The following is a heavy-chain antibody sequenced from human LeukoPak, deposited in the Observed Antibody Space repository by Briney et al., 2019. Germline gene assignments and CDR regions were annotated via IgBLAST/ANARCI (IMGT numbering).Heavy chain of an antibody. D-gene: IGHD4-17*01. CDR3: ARDRDYGDYVFDY. J-gene: IGHJ4*02. CDR1: GFTFSSYS. V-gene: IGHV3-21*01. Sequence: GGSLRLSCAASGFTFSSYSMNWVRQAPGKGLEWVSSISSSSSYIYYADSVKGRFTISRDYAKNSLYLQMNSLRAEDTAVYYCARDRDYGDYVFDYWGQGTLVTVSS. CDR2: ISSSSSYI.